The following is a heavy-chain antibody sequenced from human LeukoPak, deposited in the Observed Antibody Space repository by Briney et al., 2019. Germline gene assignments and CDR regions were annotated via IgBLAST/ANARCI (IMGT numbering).Heavy chain of an antibody. CDR2: ISYDGSNK. CDR1: GFTFSSYA. J-gene: IGHJ4*02. V-gene: IGHV3-30*01. Sequence: GGSLRLSCAASGFTFSSYAMHWVRQAPGKGLEWVAVISYDGSNKYYADSVKGRFTISRDNSKNTLYLQMNSLRAEDTAVCYCARDGSNTLYYFDYWGQGTLVTVSS. D-gene: IGHD2-15*01. CDR3: ARDGSNTLYYFDY.